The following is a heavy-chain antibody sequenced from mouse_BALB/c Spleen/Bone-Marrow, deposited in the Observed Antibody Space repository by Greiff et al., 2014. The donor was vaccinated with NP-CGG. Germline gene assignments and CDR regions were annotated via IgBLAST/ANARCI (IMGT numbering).Heavy chain of an antibody. Sequence: DVQLQQSGPDLVKPSQSLSLTCTVTGYSITSGYSWHWIRQFPGNKLEWMGYIHYSGTTNYKPSLKSRISITRDTSKNQFFLQLNSVTTEDTATYYCARRNGNYYFDYWGQGTTLTVSS. J-gene: IGHJ2*01. CDR2: IHYSGTT. CDR1: GYSITSGYS. D-gene: IGHD2-1*01. CDR3: ARRNGNYYFDY. V-gene: IGHV3-1*02.